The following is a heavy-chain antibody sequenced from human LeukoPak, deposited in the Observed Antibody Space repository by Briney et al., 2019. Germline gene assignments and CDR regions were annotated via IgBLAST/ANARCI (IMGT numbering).Heavy chain of an antibody. V-gene: IGHV1-69*13. CDR3: AREDGGMNYYDSSGYYGPFDY. CDR1: GGTFSSYA. Sequence: SVKVSCKASGGTFSSYAISWVRQAPGQGLEWMGGIIPIFGAANYAQKFQGRVTITADESTSTAYMELSSLRSEDTAVYYCAREDGGMNYYDSSGYYGPFDYWGQGTLVTVSS. J-gene: IGHJ4*02. D-gene: IGHD3-22*01. CDR2: IIPIFGAA.